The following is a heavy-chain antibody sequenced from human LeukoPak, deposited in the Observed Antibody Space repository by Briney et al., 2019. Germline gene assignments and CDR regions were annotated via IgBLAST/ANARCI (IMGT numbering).Heavy chain of an antibody. CDR2: INQDGSET. J-gene: IGHJ4*02. Sequence: GGSLRLSCAASGFTFSRYWMSWVRQAPGKGREWVANINQDGSETYYVDSVEGRFTISRDNAKNSLFLQMNSLRAEDTAVYYCAKGGAPGFYFDYWGQGNLVTVSS. V-gene: IGHV3-7*01. CDR1: GFTFSRYW. CDR3: AKGGAPGFYFDY. D-gene: IGHD3-10*01.